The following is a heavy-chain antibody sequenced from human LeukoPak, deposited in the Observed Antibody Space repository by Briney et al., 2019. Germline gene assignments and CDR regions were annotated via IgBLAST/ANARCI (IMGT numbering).Heavy chain of an antibody. CDR1: GGSISTYY. CDR2: IYNSGST. V-gene: IGHV4-59*01. D-gene: IGHD6-19*01. Sequence: RPSETLSLTCTVSGGSISTYYWSWIRQPPGKGLEWIAYIYNSGSTNSNPSLKSRVTISVDTSKNQFSLKLSSVTAADTAVYYCARVPVAGRTFDYWGQGTLVTVSS. CDR3: ARVPVAGRTFDY. J-gene: IGHJ4*02.